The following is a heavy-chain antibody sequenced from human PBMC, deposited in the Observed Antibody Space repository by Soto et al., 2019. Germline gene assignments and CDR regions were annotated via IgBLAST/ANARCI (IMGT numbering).Heavy chain of an antibody. D-gene: IGHD2-21*01. CDR3: ATRGAYCGGDIRCGYYYYGMDV. Sequence: QVQLVQSGAEVKKPGSSVKVSCKASGGTFSSYAISWVRQAPGQGLEWMGGIIPIFGTANYAQKFQGRVTITADKSTSTAYMELSSLRSEDTAVYYCATRGAYCGGDIRCGYYYYGMDVWGQGTTVTVFS. J-gene: IGHJ6*02. CDR2: IIPIFGTA. V-gene: IGHV1-69*06. CDR1: GGTFSSYA.